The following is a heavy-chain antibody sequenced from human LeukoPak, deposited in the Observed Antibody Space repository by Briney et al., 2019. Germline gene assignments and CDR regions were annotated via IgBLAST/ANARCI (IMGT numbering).Heavy chain of an antibody. D-gene: IGHD4-17*01. Sequence: GGSLRLSCAASGFTFSSYAMHWVRQDPGKGLEWVAVISYDGSNKYYADSVKGRFTISRDNSKNTLYLQMNSLRAEDTAVYYCAREDGDYGRYGMDVWGQGTTVTVSS. CDR3: AREDGDYGRYGMDV. V-gene: IGHV3-30-3*01. CDR2: ISYDGSNK. J-gene: IGHJ6*02. CDR1: GFTFSSYA.